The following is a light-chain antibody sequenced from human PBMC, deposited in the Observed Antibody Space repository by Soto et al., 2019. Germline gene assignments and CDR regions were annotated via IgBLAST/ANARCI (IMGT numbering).Light chain of an antibody. CDR3: MQGTHWPPYT. Sequence: DVVMTQSPLSLPVNLGEPAAISCRWPQSLVHSDGDTYLSWFHQRPGQSPRRLIFRVSKRDFGVPPRFIGSGSGTDFTLEITSVEAEDVGVYYCMQGTHWPPYTFGQGTRLEIK. J-gene: IGKJ2*01. CDR1: QSLVHSDGDTY. V-gene: IGKV2-30*02. CDR2: RVS.